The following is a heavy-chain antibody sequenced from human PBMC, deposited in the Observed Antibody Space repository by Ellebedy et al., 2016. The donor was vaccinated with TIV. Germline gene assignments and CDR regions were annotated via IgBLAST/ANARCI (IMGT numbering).Heavy chain of an antibody. CDR2: LSYTGSI. CDR1: GGSVNSGTYC. CDR3: TRGVGT. V-gene: IGHV4-61*01. J-gene: IGHJ5*02. Sequence: MPSETLSLTCTISGGSVNSGTYCWTWVRQPPGKGLEWIGCLSYTGSIYYNPSLKSRVTISADTSKTQLSLKLNSAAAADSAVYFCTRGVGTWGRGILVTVSS.